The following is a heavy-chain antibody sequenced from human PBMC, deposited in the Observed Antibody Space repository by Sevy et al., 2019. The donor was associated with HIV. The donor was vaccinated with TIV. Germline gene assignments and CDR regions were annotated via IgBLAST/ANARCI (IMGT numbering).Heavy chain of an antibody. CDR2: INHSGST. V-gene: IGHV4-34*01. D-gene: IGHD1-1*01. CDR1: GGSFSGYY. Sequence: SETLSLTCAVYGGSFSGYYWSWIRQPPGKGLEWIGEINHSGSTNYNPSLKSRVTISVDTSKNQFSLKLSSVTAADTAVYYCARAIKLERDAFDIWGQGTMVTVSS. CDR3: ARAIKLERDAFDI. J-gene: IGHJ3*02.